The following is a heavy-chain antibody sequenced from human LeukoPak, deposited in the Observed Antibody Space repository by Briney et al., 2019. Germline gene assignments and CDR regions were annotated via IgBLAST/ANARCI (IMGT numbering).Heavy chain of an antibody. CDR3: AREFPSPEASTITTRY. J-gene: IGHJ4*02. CDR2: ISSSSSYI. Sequence: GGSLRLSCAASGFTFSSYSMNWLRQAPGKGLEWVSSISSSSSYIYYADSGKGRFTISRANAKNSLYLQMHSQRADDTAVYFCAREFPSPEASTITTRYWGQGTLVTVSS. D-gene: IGHD5-24*01. CDR1: GFTFSSYS. V-gene: IGHV3-21*01.